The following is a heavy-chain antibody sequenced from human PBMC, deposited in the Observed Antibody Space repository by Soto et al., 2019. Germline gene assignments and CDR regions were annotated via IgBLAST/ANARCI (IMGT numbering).Heavy chain of an antibody. J-gene: IGHJ4*02. CDR2: FIPIFGTA. V-gene: IGHV1-69*06. D-gene: IGHD6-6*01. CDR3: ARSKAARRWAPPDY. CDR1: GGTFSSYA. Sequence: QVQLVQSGAEVKKPGSSVKVSCKASGGTFSSYAISWVRQAPGQGLEWMGGFIPIFGTANYAQKFQGRVTITGDKSTSTAHMELSSLRSEDTAVYYCARSKAARRWAPPDYWGQGTLVTVSS.